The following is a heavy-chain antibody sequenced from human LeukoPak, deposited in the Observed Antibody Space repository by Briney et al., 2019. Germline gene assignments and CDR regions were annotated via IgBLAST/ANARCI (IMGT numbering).Heavy chain of an antibody. D-gene: IGHD6-6*01. Sequence: SETLSLTCTVSGDSVSTNLYYWGWIRQPPGKGLEWIGNLFHSGTTYYNPSLKSRASISVDTSTNQFSLKLNSVTAADTAVYYCARQGYGRSSFFDHWGQGTLVTVSS. CDR1: GDSVSTNLYY. V-gene: IGHV4-39*01. CDR2: LFHSGTT. CDR3: ARQGYGRSSFFDH. J-gene: IGHJ4*02.